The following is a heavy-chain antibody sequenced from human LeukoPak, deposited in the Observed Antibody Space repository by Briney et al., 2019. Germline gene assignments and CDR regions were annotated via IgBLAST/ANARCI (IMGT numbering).Heavy chain of an antibody. Sequence: GASVKVSCKASGGTFSSYAISWVRQAPGQGLEWMGRIIPILGIANYAQKFQGRVTITADKSTSTAYMELSSLRSEDTAVYYCASCLGHANQTSGSCRRGGFFDYWGQGTLVTVSS. J-gene: IGHJ4*02. D-gene: IGHD2-15*01. CDR2: IIPILGIA. CDR3: ASCLGHANQTSGSCRRGGFFDY. V-gene: IGHV1-69*04. CDR1: GGTFSSYA.